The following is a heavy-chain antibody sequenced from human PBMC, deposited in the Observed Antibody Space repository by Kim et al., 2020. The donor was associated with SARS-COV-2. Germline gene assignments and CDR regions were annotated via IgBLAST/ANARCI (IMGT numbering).Heavy chain of an antibody. V-gene: IGHV3-23*01. Sequence: GGSLRLSCAASGFTFSTYGMSWVRQTPGKGLEWVSSIGGGGANTYYADSVKGRFTISRDNSKNTLYLQMNSLRAEDTAVYYCAKGTITFDYWGQGTLVTVSS. CDR1: GFTFSTYG. D-gene: IGHD4-4*01. J-gene: IGHJ4*02. CDR3: AKGTITFDY. CDR2: IGGGGANT.